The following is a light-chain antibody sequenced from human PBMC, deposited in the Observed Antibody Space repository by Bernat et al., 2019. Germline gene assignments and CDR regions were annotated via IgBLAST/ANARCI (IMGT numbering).Light chain of an antibody. CDR3: QQYDTSPLT. V-gene: IGKV3-20*01. CDR1: QTIGSSY. Sequence: EIVLTQSPGTLSLSPGQRATLSCRATQTIGSSYLAWYQQRPGQAPRLLIYGASIRAPGVPDRFSGSGSGTDFTLTISGLEPDDFAVYYCQQYDTSPLTFGGGTRVEIK. CDR2: GAS. J-gene: IGKJ4*01.